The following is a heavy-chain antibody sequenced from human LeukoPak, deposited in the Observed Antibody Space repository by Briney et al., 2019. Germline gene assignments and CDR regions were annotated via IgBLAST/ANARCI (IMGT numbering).Heavy chain of an antibody. D-gene: IGHD4-17*01. V-gene: IGHV4-61*02. Sequence: SETLSLTCTVSGGSISSGSYYWSWIRQPAGKGLEWIGRIYTSGGTNYNPSLKSRVTISVDTSKNQFSLKLSSVTAADTAVYYCARDSNSAVTTSSVWGQGTLVTVSS. CDR1: GGSISSGSYY. CDR3: ARDSNSAVTTSSV. J-gene: IGHJ4*02. CDR2: IYTSGGT.